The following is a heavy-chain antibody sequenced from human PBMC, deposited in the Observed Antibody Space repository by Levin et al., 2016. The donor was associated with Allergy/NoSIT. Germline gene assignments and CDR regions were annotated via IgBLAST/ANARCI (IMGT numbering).Heavy chain of an antibody. V-gene: IGHV1-46*01. CDR3: ARGDLVVVAATDANWFDP. D-gene: IGHD2-15*01. J-gene: IGHJ5*02. Sequence: ASVKVSCKASGYTFTSYYMHWVRQAPGQGLEWMGIINPSGGSTSYAQKFQGRVTMTRDTSTSTAYMELRSLRSDDTAVYYCARGDLVVVAATDANWFDPWGQGTLVTVSS. CDR2: INPSGGST. CDR1: GYTFTSYY.